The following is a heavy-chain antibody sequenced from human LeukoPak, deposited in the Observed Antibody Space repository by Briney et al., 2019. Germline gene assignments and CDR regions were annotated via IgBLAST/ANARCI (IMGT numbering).Heavy chain of an antibody. Sequence: SETLSLTCAVYGESFSGYYWSWIRQPPGKGLEWIAYIYYSGSANYNPSLKSRVTISIDTSKNQFSLKLSSVTAGDTAVYYCARDSSCSGGTCYDTWGQGTLVTVSS. CDR2: IYYSGSA. J-gene: IGHJ5*02. CDR1: GESFSGYY. CDR3: ARDSSCSGGTCYDT. V-gene: IGHV4-59*01. D-gene: IGHD2-15*01.